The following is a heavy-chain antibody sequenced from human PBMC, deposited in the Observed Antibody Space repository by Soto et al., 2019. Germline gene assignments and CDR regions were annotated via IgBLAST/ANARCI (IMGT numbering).Heavy chain of an antibody. V-gene: IGHV4-4*02. Sequence: PSEPLSFTSLFSGGSISSSNWCSWVRQPPGKGLEWIGEIYHIGSTNYNPSLKSRVTISVDTSKNQFSLKLSSVTAGDTAVYYCARVLLDGSGKWFDPWGQGTLVT. J-gene: IGHJ5*02. CDR3: ARVLLDGSGKWFDP. CDR2: IYHIGST. D-gene: IGHD3-10*01. CDR1: GGSISSSNW.